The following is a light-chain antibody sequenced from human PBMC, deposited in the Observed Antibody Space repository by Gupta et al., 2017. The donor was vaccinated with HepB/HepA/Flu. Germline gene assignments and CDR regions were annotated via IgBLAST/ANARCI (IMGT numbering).Light chain of an antibody. CDR3: QQRSPIT. V-gene: IGKV3-11*01. CDR2: DAS. CDR1: QSVSSY. Sequence: EIVLTQSPATLSLSPGERATLSCRASQSVSSYLAWYQQKPGQAPRLLIYDASNRATGIPARFSGSGPGTDFTLTISSLEPEDFAVYYCQQRSPITFGQGTRLEIE. J-gene: IGKJ5*01.